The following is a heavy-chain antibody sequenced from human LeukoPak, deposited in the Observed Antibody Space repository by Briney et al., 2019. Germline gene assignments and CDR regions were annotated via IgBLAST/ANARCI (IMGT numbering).Heavy chain of an antibody. CDR3: ASLASPGYYYYGMDV. D-gene: IGHD3-10*01. Sequence: SETLSLTCAVSGGSISSSKWWSWVRQPPGTGLEWIGEIYHSGSTNYNPSLKSRVTISVDKSKNHFSLKLNSVTAADTAVYYCASLASPGYYYYGMDVWGQGTTVTVSS. CDR2: IYHSGST. CDR1: GGSISSSKW. J-gene: IGHJ6*02. V-gene: IGHV4-4*02.